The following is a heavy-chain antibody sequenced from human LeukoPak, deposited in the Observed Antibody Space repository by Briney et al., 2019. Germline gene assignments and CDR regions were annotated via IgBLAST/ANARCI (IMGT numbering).Heavy chain of an antibody. V-gene: IGHV1-69*05. CDR3: ARVMSRGYCSGGSCYYYFDY. CDR2: IIPIFGTA. J-gene: IGHJ4*02. CDR1: GGTFSSYA. Sequence: SVKVSCKASGGTFSSYAISWLRQAPGQGLEWMGGIIPIFGTANYAQKFQGRVTITTDESTSTAYMELSSLRSEDTAVYYCARVMSRGYCSGGSCYYYFDYWGQGTLVTVSS. D-gene: IGHD2-15*01.